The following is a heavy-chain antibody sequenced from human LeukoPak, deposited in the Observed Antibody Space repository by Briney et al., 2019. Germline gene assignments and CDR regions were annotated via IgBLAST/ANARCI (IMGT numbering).Heavy chain of an antibody. CDR1: GYNFTGYY. CDR2: INPNTGGT. CDR3: ARFYSGYGNYYYYMDV. Sequence: ASVKVSCKASGYNFTGYYLHRVRQAPGQGLEWMGWINPNTGGTNYAQKFQGRVTMTRDTSISTAYMELSRLRSDDTAVYYCARFYSGYGNYYYYMDVWGKGTTVTVSS. D-gene: IGHD5-12*01. V-gene: IGHV1-2*02. J-gene: IGHJ6*03.